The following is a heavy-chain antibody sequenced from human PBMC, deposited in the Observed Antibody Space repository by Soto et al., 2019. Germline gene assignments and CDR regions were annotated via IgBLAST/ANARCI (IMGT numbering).Heavy chain of an antibody. CDR3: ARDLWGYCGTDCYPLDV. D-gene: IGHD2-21*02. Sequence: SETLSLTCTVSGSSIRNSYYFWGWIRQPPGKGLEWIGSIFNNGSTHHNPSLKSRVTISVDTSKNQFSLKLNSVTAADTAVYYCARDLWGYCGTDCYPLDVWGQGTTVTV. CDR1: GSSIRNSYYF. CDR2: IFNNGST. V-gene: IGHV4-39*07. J-gene: IGHJ6*02.